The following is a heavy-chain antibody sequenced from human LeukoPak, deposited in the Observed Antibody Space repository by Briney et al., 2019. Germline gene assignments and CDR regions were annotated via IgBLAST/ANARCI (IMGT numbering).Heavy chain of an antibody. CDR3: ARDILNTFDY. V-gene: IGHV3-48*03. CDR2: ISSSGSTI. J-gene: IGHJ4*02. CDR1: GFTFSSYE. D-gene: IGHD3-9*01. Sequence: PGGSLRLSCAASGFTFSSYEMHWVRQAPGKGLEWVSYISSSGSTIYYADSVKGRFTISRDNAKNSLYLQMNSLRAEDTAVYYCARDILNTFDYWGQGTLVTVSS.